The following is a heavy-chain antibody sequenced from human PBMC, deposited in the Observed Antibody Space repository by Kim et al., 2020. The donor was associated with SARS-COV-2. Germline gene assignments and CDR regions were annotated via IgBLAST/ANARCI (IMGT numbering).Heavy chain of an antibody. CDR2: VKPRVDGGTA. J-gene: IGHJ4*01. CDR1: GFTFNNAW. Sequence: GGSLRLSCADPGFTFNNAWMSWVRQAPGKGLEWVGRVKPRVDGGTADYVAAAEGRFTISRDDSKNTLYLQMNSLKIEDTAMYDRTTDPGDSSGFGPGYWG. D-gene: IGHD3-22*01. V-gene: IGHV3-15*01. CDR3: TTDPGDSSGFGPGY.